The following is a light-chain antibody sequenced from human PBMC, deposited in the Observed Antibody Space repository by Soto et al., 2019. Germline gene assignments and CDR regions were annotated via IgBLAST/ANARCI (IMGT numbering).Light chain of an antibody. CDR1: QSVSSG. J-gene: IGKJ4*01. V-gene: IGKV3-15*01. Sequence: EIVMTQSPATLSVSPGERATLSCRAGQSVSSGLAWCQQKPGQTPRLLIYAASTRATGIPARFSGSGSGTEFTLTISSLQSEDFAVYYCQQYNNWPLTFGGGTKVEIK. CDR3: QQYNNWPLT. CDR2: AAS.